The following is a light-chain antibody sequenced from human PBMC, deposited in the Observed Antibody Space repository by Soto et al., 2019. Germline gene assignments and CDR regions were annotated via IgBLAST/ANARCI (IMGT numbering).Light chain of an antibody. J-gene: IGKJ3*01. CDR1: QRISDN. V-gene: IGKV1-39*01. Sequence: DIQLTQFPSSLSASVGDRVTMTCRTSQRISDNLHWYQQKPGKAPNLLIYVASNLKSGVPSRFRGGGSGTEFTLTISSLEPEDFATYYCQGSYGTSFTFGPGTRVDMK. CDR2: VAS. CDR3: QGSYGTSFT.